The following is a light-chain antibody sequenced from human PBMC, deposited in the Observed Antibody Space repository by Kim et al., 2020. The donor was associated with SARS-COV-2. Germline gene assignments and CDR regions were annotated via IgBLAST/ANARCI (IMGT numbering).Light chain of an antibody. CDR1: QSVSSY. V-gene: IGKV3-11*01. CDR3: QQRSNSPFT. Sequence: LSPGERATLSCRASQSVSSYLAWYQQKPGQAPRLLIYDASNRATGIPARFSGSGSGTDFTLTISSLEPEDFAVYYCQQRSNSPFTFGPGTKVDIK. CDR2: DAS. J-gene: IGKJ3*01.